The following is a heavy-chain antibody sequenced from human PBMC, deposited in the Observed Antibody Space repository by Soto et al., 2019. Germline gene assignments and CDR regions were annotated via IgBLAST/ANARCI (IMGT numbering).Heavy chain of an antibody. V-gene: IGHV1-18*01. CDR1: GYTFTSYG. J-gene: IGHJ4*02. CDR3: ARGAPIVVVPAATERLTDFDY. D-gene: IGHD2-2*01. Sequence: ASVKVSCKASGYTFTSYGISWVRQAPGQGLEWMGWISAYNGNTNYAQKLQGRVTMTTDTSTSTAYMELRSLRSDDTAGYYCARGAPIVVVPAATERLTDFDYWGQGTLVTVSS. CDR2: ISAYNGNT.